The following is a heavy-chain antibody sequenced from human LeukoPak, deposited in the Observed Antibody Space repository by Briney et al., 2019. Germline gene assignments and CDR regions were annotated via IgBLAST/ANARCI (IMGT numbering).Heavy chain of an antibody. CDR2: IYHTGSS. V-gene: IGHV4-38-2*02. D-gene: IGHD4-17*01. Sequence: SETLSLTCTVSGYSISSGYYWGCIRQPPGKGLEWIGSIYHTGSSYYNPSLKSRVTISLDTSKNQFSLRLNSVTAADTAMYYCARDRYGDFEDYWGQGTLVTVSS. CDR3: ARDRYGDFEDY. J-gene: IGHJ4*02. CDR1: GYSISSGYY.